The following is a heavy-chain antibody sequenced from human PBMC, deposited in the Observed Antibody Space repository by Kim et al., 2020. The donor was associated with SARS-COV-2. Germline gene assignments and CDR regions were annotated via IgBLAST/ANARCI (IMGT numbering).Heavy chain of an antibody. J-gene: IGHJ2*01. CDR1: GFTFSSYW. CDR2: IKQDGSEK. D-gene: IGHD3-10*01. Sequence: GGSLRLSCAASGFTFSSYWMSWVRQAPGKGLEWVANIKQDGSEKYYVDSVKGRFTISRDNAKNSLYLQMNSLRAEDTAVYYCARLSLYGSGSYPNYWYFDLWGRGTLVTVSS. CDR3: ARLSLYGSGSYPNYWYFDL. V-gene: IGHV3-7*03.